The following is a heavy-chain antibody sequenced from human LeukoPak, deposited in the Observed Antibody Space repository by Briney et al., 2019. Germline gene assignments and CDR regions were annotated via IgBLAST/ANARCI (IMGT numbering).Heavy chain of an antibody. CDR2: IKQDGSEK. D-gene: IGHD3-22*01. Sequence: GGSLRLSCVVSGFTFSRYWMSWVRQAPGKGLEWVANIKQDGSEKYYVDSVKGRFTISRDNAKNSLFLQMDSLRAEDTAVYYCARPKTYYYDSRGYYYKYFQHWGQGTLVSVSS. V-gene: IGHV3-7*01. J-gene: IGHJ1*01. CDR3: ARPKTYYYDSRGYYYKYFQH. CDR1: GFTFSRYW.